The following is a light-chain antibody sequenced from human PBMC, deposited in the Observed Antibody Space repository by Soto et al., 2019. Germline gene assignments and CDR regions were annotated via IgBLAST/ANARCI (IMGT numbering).Light chain of an antibody. V-gene: IGLV2-14*01. J-gene: IGLJ1*01. CDR1: TSDIGFYDY. CDR2: GVT. CDR3: SSYATTSVSV. Sequence: QSVLTQASAVSGSSGQSFSISCTGTTSDIGFYDYVSWYQQYPGKAPKLTIKGVTIRPAGISNRFSGSKSGHTASVTISGLREEDEADYYCSSYATTSVSVFGSGPKATV.